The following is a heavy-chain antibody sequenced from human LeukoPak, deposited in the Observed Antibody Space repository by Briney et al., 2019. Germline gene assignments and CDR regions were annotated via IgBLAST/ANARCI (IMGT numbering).Heavy chain of an antibody. V-gene: IGHV4-59*01. Sequence: SETLSLTCTVSGGSISSYYWSWIRQPPGKGLEWIGYIYYSGSTNYNPSLKSRVTISVDTSKNQFSLKLSSVTAADTAVYYCARYWRTYPRYYYGMDVWGQGTTVTVSS. CDR3: ARYWRTYPRYYYGMDV. D-gene: IGHD3-3*01. J-gene: IGHJ6*02. CDR1: GGSISSYY. CDR2: IYYSGST.